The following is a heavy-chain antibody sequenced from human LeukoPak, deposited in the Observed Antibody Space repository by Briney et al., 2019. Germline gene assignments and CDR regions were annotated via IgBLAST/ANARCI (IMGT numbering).Heavy chain of an antibody. J-gene: IGHJ4*02. D-gene: IGHD3-10*01. CDR2: INSGGST. V-gene: IGHV3-53*01. CDR3: ARDLYYYGSGSDNFLYY. CDR1: GFTVSSNY. Sequence: GGSLRLSCAASGFTVSSNYMSWVRQAPGKGLEWVSVINSGGSTYYADSVKGQFTISRDNSKNTLYLQMNSLRAEDTAVYYCARDLYYYGSGSDNFLYYWGQGTLATVSS.